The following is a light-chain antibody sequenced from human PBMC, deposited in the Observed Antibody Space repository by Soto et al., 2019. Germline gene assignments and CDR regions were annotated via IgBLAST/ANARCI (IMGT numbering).Light chain of an antibody. Sequence: QSVLTQPRSVSGSPGQSVTISCTGTSSDVGSYNYVSWYQQHPGKAPKLMIYDVSKRPSGVPDRFSGSKSGNTASLTISGLQAEDEADYYCCSYAGSYTHYVFSTGSKLTVL. CDR3: CSYAGSYTHYV. CDR1: SSDVGSYNY. J-gene: IGLJ1*01. V-gene: IGLV2-11*01. CDR2: DVS.